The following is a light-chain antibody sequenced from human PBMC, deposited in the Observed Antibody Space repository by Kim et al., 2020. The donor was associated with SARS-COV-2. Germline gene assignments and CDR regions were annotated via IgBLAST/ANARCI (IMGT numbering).Light chain of an antibody. V-gene: IGLV2-14*03. CDR2: DVS. CDR1: SSDVGGYNY. J-gene: IGLJ3*02. CDR3: SSYTSSSTWV. Sequence: GQSITISCTGTSSDVGGYNYVSWYQQHPGKAPKLMIYDVSNRPSGVSNRFSGSKSGNTASLIISGLQAEDEADYYCSSYTSSSTWVFGGGTKLTVL.